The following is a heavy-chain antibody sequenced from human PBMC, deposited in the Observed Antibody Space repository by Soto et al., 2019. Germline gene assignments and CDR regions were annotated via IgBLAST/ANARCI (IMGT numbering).Heavy chain of an antibody. CDR2: IYYSGST. D-gene: IGHD1-26*01. CDR1: GGSISSXX. CDR3: ARRYGGNLDY. V-gene: IGHV4-59*08. Sequence: QVQLQESGPGLVKPSETLSLTCTVSGGSISSXXXXWIRQPPGKGLEWIGYIYYSGSTNYNPSLXSRVTISVDTSXNQFSLKLSSVTAADTAVYYCARRYGGNLDYWGQGTLVTVSS. J-gene: IGHJ4*02.